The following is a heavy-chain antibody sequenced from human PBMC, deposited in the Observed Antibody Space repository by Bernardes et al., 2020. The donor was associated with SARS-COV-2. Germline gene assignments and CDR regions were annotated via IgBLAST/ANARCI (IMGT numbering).Heavy chain of an antibody. D-gene: IGHD3-10*01. J-gene: IGHJ4*02. V-gene: IGHV1-18*01. Sequence: ASVKVSCKASGYTFTSYGISWVRQAPGQGLEWMGWISAYNGNTNYAQKLQGRVTMTTDTSTSTAYMELRSLRSDDTAVYYCARGTRVQARPGSFDYWGQGTLVTVSS. CDR2: ISAYNGNT. CDR3: ARGTRVQARPGSFDY. CDR1: GYTFTSYG.